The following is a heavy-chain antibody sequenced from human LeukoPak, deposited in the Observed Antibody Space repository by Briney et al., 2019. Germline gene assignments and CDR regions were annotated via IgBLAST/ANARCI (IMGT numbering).Heavy chain of an antibody. D-gene: IGHD3-22*01. CDR3: ARDNYYYDSNGYYHFDY. V-gene: IGHV3-21*01. Sequence: VGSLRLSCVASGFTFSSSTMNWVRQAPGKGLEWVSSISSSSSYIYYADSVKGRFTISRDNAKNSLYLQMNSLGAEDTAVYYCARDNYYYDSNGYYHFDYWGQGTLVTVSS. J-gene: IGHJ4*02. CDR1: GFTFSSST. CDR2: ISSSSSYI.